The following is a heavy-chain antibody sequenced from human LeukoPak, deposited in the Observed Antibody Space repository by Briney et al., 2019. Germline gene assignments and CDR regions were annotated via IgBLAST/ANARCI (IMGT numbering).Heavy chain of an antibody. CDR2: IFPSGGEI. Sequence: PGGSLRLSCEASGFTFSTFAMIWVRQPPGKGLEWVSSIFPSGGEIHYADSVRGRFTISRDNSKSTLSLQMNSLRAEDTAVYYCAKATYGDYWGQGTLVTVSS. D-gene: IGHD4-17*01. CDR1: GFTFSTFA. CDR3: AKATYGDY. V-gene: IGHV3-23*01. J-gene: IGHJ4*02.